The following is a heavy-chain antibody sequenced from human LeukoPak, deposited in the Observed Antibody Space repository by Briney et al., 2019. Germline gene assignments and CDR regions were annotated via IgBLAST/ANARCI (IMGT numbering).Heavy chain of an antibody. CDR1: GFTFSDYH. J-gene: IGHJ4*02. V-gene: IGHV3-11*01. CDR3: ARYRRRLRLGELSLPPGY. Sequence: GGSLRLSCAASGFTFSDYHMSWIPQAPGKGLEWVSYISSSGSPNYYADYVKGRFNNSRDNAKNSLYLQMNSLRAEDTGVYYCARYRRRLRLGELSLPPGYWGQGTLVTVCS. CDR2: ISSSGSPN. D-gene: IGHD3-16*02.